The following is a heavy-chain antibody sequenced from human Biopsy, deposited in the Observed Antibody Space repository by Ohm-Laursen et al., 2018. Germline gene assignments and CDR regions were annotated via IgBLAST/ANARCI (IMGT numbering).Heavy chain of an antibody. V-gene: IGHV1-2*02. Sequence: ASVKVSCKVSGYTVTDLSMHWVRQAPGQGLEWMGWINPNSGGTNYAQKFQGRVTMTRDTSISTAYMELSRLRSDDTAVYYCARDRRQWLALDYWGQGTLVTVSS. J-gene: IGHJ4*02. CDR2: INPNSGGT. CDR1: GYTVTDLS. CDR3: ARDRRQWLALDY. D-gene: IGHD6-19*01.